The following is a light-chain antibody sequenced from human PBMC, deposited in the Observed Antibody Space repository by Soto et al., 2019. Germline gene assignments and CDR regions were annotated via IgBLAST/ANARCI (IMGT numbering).Light chain of an antibody. Sequence: EIVLTQSPGTPSLSPGQRATLSCRASQSVSSSYLAWYQQKPGQAPRLLIYGASSRATGIPDRFSGSGSGTDFPLTISRLEPEDFAVYYCQQYGSSPPYTFGQGTKLEIK. CDR1: QSVSSSY. CDR3: QQYGSSPPYT. J-gene: IGKJ2*01. V-gene: IGKV3-20*01. CDR2: GAS.